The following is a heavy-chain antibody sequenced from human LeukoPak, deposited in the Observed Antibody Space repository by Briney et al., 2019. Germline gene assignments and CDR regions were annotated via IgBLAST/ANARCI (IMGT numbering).Heavy chain of an antibody. J-gene: IGHJ6*03. CDR1: GGSFSGYY. CDR3: ARDRMVRGVISAYYYYMDV. CDR2: INHSGST. Sequence: SETLSLTCAVYGGSFSGYYWSWIRQPPGKGLEWIREINHSGSTNYNPSLKSRVTISVDTSKNQFSRKLSSVTAADTAVYYCARDRMVRGVISAYYYYMDVWGKGTTVTVSS. V-gene: IGHV4-34*01. D-gene: IGHD3-10*01.